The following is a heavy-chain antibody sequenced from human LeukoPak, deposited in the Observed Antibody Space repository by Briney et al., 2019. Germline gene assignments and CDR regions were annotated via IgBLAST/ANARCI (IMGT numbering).Heavy chain of an antibody. CDR2: IYTSGST. CDR1: GRSISRYY. V-gene: IGHV4-4*07. CDR3: AILFGSRSNHYYYYMDV. Sequence: SETLSLTCTVSGRSISRYYWSWIRQPAGKGLEWIGRIYTSGSTNYNPSLKSRVTMSVDTSKNQFSLKLSSVTAADTAVYYCAILFGSRSNHYYYYMDVWGKGTTVTVSS. D-gene: IGHD3-10*01. J-gene: IGHJ6*03.